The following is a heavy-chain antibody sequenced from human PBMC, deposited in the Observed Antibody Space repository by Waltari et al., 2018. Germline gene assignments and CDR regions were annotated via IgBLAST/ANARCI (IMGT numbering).Heavy chain of an antibody. Sequence: QLQLQESGPGLVKPSETLSLTCPVSGGSISSSSYYWGWIRQPPGKGLEWIGSIYYSGSTYYNPSLKSRVTISVDTSKNQFSLKLSSLRSEDTAVYYCAPLWSHDNWFDPWGQGTLVTVSS. D-gene: IGHD5-18*01. V-gene: IGHV4-39*07. CDR2: IYYSGST. J-gene: IGHJ5*02. CDR3: APLWSHDNWFDP. CDR1: GGSISSSSYY.